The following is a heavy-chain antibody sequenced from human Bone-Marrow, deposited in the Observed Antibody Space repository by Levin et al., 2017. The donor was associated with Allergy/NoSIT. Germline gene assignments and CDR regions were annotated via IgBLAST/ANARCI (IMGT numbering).Heavy chain of an antibody. CDR3: ATDPSIMHGMDA. D-gene: IGHD3-16*01. V-gene: IGHV1-24*01. Sequence: GASVKVSCKVSGYSLSEISMNWVRQAPGKGLEWMGGFDPEDGKVMYAQKFQGRVTMAEDTSTDTAYLELRSLRSEDTAVYYCATDPSIMHGMDAWGQGTTVIVSS. CDR1: GYSLSEIS. CDR2: FDPEDGKV. J-gene: IGHJ6*02.